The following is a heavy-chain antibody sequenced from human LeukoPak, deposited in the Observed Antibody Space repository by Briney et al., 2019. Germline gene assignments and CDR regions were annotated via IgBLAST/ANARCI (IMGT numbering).Heavy chain of an antibody. CDR2: ISGSGGST. CDR3: AKRGVDSSGFLYYFDY. J-gene: IGHJ4*02. Sequence: GGSLRLSCAASGFTFSSYAMSWVRQAPGKGLEWVSAISGSGGSTYYADSVKGRFTISRDNSKNTLYLQMNSLRAEDTAVYYCAKRGVDSSGFLYYFDYWGQGTLVTVSS. V-gene: IGHV3-23*01. D-gene: IGHD3-22*01. CDR1: GFTFSSYA.